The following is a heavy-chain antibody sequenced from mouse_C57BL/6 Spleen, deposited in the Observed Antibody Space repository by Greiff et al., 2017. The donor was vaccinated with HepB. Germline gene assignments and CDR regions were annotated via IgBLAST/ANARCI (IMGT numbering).Heavy chain of an antibody. D-gene: IGHD2-12*01. V-gene: IGHV1-55*01. J-gene: IGHJ1*03. CDR2: IYPGSGST. CDR1: GYTFTSYW. CDR3: ARSPYYSDTGYFDV. Sequence: VQLQQPGAELVKPGASVKMSCKASGYTFTSYWITWVKQRPGQGLEWIGDIYPGSGSTNYNEKFKSKATLTVDTSSSTAYMQLSSLTSEDSAVYYCARSPYYSDTGYFDVWGTGTTGTVSS.